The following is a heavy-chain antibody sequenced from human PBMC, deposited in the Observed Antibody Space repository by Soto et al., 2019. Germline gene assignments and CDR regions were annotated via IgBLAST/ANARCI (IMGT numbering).Heavy chain of an antibody. CDR1: GFTFSSYA. CDR2: ISGSGGST. V-gene: IGHV3-23*01. Sequence: GGSLRLSCAASGFTFSSYAMSWVRQAPGKGLEWVSAISGSGGSTYYADSVKGRFTISRDNSKNTLYLQMNSLRAEDTAVYYCAKDRVSSWYYSYGRGFDYWGQGTLVTVSS. J-gene: IGHJ4*02. CDR3: AKDRVSSWYYSYGRGFDY. D-gene: IGHD6-13*01.